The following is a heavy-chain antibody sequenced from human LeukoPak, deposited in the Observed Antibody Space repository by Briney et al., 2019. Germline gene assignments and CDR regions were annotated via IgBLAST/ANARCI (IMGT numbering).Heavy chain of an antibody. V-gene: IGHV4-31*03. CDR2: IYYSGST. CDR1: GGSFSSGGYY. Sequence: TSETLSLTCTVSGGSFSSGGYYWSWIRQHPGKGLEWIGFIYYSGSTYYNPSLKSRVTISVDTSKNQFSLKLSSVTAADTAVYYCARFPYYYDSSGYYYYFDYWGQGALVAVSS. D-gene: IGHD3-22*01. CDR3: ARFPYYYDSSGYYYYFDY. J-gene: IGHJ4*02.